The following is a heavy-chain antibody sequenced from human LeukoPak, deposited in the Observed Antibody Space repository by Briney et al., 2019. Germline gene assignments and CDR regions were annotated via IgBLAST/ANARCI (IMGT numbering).Heavy chain of an antibody. V-gene: IGHV3-33*06. CDR3: AKDPLDSSGLYYFDY. CDR2: IWYDESNK. CDR1: GFTFSSYG. J-gene: IGHJ4*02. D-gene: IGHD6-19*01. Sequence: GGSLRLSCAASGFTFSSYGMHWVRQAPGKGLEWVAVIWYDESNKYYADSVKGRFTISRDNSKNTLYLQMNSLRAEDTAVYYCAKDPLDSSGLYYFDYWGQGTLVTVSS.